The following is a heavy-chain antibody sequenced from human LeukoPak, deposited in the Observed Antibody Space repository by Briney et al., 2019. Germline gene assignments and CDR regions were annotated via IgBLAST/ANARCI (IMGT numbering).Heavy chain of an antibody. D-gene: IGHD5-12*01. CDR1: GYTFTGYY. CDR3: ARDPSNSGYDYLYYFDY. CDR2: INPNNGAT. V-gene: IGHV1-2*02. J-gene: IGHJ4*02. Sequence: ASVKVSCKASGYTFTGYYIHWVRQAPGQGLEWMGWINPNNGATDYAQNFQGRVTMTRDTSISTAYMELSRLRSDDTAVYYCARDPSNSGYDYLYYFDYWGQGTLVTVSS.